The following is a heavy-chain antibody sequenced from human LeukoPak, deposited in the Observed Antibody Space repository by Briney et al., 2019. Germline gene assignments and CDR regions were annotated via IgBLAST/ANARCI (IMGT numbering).Heavy chain of an antibody. V-gene: IGHV4-34*01. J-gene: IGHJ6*04. D-gene: IGHD2-15*01. CDR1: GGAFSGYY. CDR3: ARGDCSGGSCYSRSRTYGMDV. CDR2: ISHRGST. Sequence: SETLSLTCAVYGGAFSGYYWSWIRQPPGKGLEWIGEISHRGSTNYNPSLKSRVTISVDTSKNQSSLKLSSVTAADTAVYYCARGDCSGGSCYSRSRTYGMDVWGKGTTVTVSS.